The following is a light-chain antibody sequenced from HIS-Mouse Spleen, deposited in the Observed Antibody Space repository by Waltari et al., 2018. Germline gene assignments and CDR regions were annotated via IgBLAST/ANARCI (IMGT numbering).Light chain of an antibody. CDR1: ALPKQY. CDR2: EDS. V-gene: IGLV3-10*01. J-gene: IGLJ2*01. Sequence: YELTQPPPVSVSPGKTARNTCPGDALPKQYAYWYQQKSGQAPVLVLYEDSKRPSGIPERFSGSSSGTMATLTISGAQVEDEADYYCYSTDSSGNHRVFGGGTKLTVL. CDR3: YSTDSSGNHRV.